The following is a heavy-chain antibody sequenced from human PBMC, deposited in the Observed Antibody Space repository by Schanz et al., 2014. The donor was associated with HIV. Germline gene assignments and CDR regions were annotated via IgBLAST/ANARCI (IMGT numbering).Heavy chain of an antibody. CDR1: GGSINSKNYY. D-gene: IGHD2-21*02. CDR2: IYYSGST. Sequence: QLQLQESGPGLVKPSETLSLTCNVSGGSINSKNYYWGWIRQTPGKGLEWIGYIYYSGSTYYNPSLKSRVTISVDTSKNQFSLKLSSVTAADTAVYYCARVGYGGNSDWFDPWGQGTLVTVSS. J-gene: IGHJ5*02. V-gene: IGHV4-39*07. CDR3: ARVGYGGNSDWFDP.